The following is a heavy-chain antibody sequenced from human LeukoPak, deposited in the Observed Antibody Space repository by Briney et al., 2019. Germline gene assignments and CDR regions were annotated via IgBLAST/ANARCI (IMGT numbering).Heavy chain of an antibody. D-gene: IGHD6-19*01. V-gene: IGHV1-18*01. CDR1: GYTFTNYG. CDR3: ASTPYSSGWYYFDY. CDR2: ISAYNGNT. Sequence: ASVKVSCRASGYTFTNYGISWVRQATGQGLEWMGWISAYNGNTNYAQKLQGRVTMTTDTSTSTAYMELRSLRSDDTAVYYCASTPYSSGWYYFDYWGQGTLVTVSS. J-gene: IGHJ4*02.